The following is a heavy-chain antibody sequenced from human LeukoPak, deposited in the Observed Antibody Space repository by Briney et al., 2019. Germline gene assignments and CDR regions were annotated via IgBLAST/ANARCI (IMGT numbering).Heavy chain of an antibody. J-gene: IGHJ4*02. CDR3: ARGPWIGYCSGGSCYWFDY. CDR1: GYTFTSYD. V-gene: IGHV1-8*01. Sequence: GASVKVSCKASGYTFTSYDINWVRQATGQWLEWMGWMNPNSGNTGYAQKFQGRVTMTRNTSISTAYMELSSLRSEDTAVYYCARGPWIGYCSGGSCYWFDYWGQGTLVTVSS. CDR2: MNPNSGNT. D-gene: IGHD2-15*01.